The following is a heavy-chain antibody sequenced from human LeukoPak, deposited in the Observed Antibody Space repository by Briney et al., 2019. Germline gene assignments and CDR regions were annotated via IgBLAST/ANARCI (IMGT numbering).Heavy chain of an antibody. CDR2: IYTSGST. V-gene: IGHV4-61*02. J-gene: IGHJ5*02. Sequence: SETLSLTCTVSGYSISSGYYWSWIRQPAGKGLEWIGRIYTSGSTNYNPSLKSRVTISVDTSKNQFSLKLSSVTAADTAVYYCARVIAAGTNWFDPWGQGTLVTVSS. CDR1: GYSISSGYY. CDR3: ARVIAAGTNWFDP. D-gene: IGHD6-13*01.